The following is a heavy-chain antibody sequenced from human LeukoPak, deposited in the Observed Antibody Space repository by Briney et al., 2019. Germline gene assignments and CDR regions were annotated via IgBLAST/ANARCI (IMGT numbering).Heavy chain of an antibody. CDR3: AYSHTDYYYYMDV. Sequence: ASVKVSCKVSGYTLTELSIHWVRQAPGQGLEWMGWINPNSGGTNYAQKFQGRVTMTRDTSISTAYMELSRLRSDDTAVYYCAYSHTDYYYYMDVWGKGTTVTVSS. J-gene: IGHJ6*03. V-gene: IGHV1-2*02. CDR2: INPNSGGT. D-gene: IGHD6-13*01. CDR1: GYTLTELS.